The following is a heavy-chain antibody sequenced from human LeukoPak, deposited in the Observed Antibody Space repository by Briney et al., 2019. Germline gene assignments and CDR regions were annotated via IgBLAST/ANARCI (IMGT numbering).Heavy chain of an antibody. D-gene: IGHD6-19*01. CDR2: TYYRSKWYH. Sequence: SQTLSLTCAVSGDTISSYSGGWIWIRQSPSRGLGWLGRTYYRSKWYHDYAVSVKSRITINPDTSKNQFSLQLNSVTPEDTAVFYCARAWSSARSHWGQGTLVTVSS. CDR1: GDTISSYSGG. J-gene: IGHJ4*02. CDR3: ARAWSSARSH. V-gene: IGHV6-1*01.